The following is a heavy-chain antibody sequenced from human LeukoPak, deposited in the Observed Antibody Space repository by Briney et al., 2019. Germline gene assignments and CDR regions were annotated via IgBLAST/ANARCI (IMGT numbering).Heavy chain of an antibody. CDR3: AKGGADFWSEFDY. CDR1: GFTFSNYA. Sequence: PGGSLRLSCGASGFTFSNYAMSWVRQAPGKGLEWVSGISDSGSTAFYADSVKGRFTSSRDNSKNTLYLQMNSLRAEDTAVYYCAKGGADFWSEFDYWGQGTLVTVSS. J-gene: IGHJ4*02. CDR2: ISDSGSTA. D-gene: IGHD3-3*01. V-gene: IGHV3-23*01.